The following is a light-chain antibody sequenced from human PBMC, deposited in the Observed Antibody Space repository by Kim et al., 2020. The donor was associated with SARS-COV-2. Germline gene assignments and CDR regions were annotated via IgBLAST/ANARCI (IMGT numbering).Light chain of an antibody. CDR1: ALPKQY. V-gene: IGLV3-25*03. CDR3: ESTDSSGSYRV. CDR2: KDS. J-gene: IGLJ3*02. Sequence: SYELTQPPSVSVSPGQTARITCSGDALPKQYAYWYQQKTGQVPVLVMCKDSERPSGIPERFSGSSSGTTVTLTISGVQAEDEADYYCESTDSSGSYRVFGGGTQLTVL.